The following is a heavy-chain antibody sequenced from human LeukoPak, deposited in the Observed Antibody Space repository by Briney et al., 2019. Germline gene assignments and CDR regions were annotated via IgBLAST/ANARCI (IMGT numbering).Heavy chain of an antibody. CDR2: IESDGSSA. CDR3: ARELSSGD. Sequence: GGSLRPSCAASGFTFSSYWMHWVRQAPGKGLVWVSRIESDGSSAHYADSVKGRFAISRDNAKNMLYLQMSSLRAEDTAVYYCARELSSGDWGQGALVTVSS. V-gene: IGHV3-74*01. CDR1: GFTFSSYW. J-gene: IGHJ4*02. D-gene: IGHD6-19*01.